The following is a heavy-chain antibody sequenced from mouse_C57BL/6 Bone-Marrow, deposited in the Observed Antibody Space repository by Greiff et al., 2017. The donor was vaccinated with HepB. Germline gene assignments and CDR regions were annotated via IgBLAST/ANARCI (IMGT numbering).Heavy chain of an antibody. CDR1: GYTFTSYW. V-gene: IGHV1-69*01. J-gene: IGHJ1*03. CDR2: IDPSDSYT. Sequence: QVQLKQPGAELVMPGASVKLSCKASGYTFTSYWMHWVKQRPGQGLEWIGEIDPSDSYTNYNQKFKGKSTLTVDKSSSTAYMQLSSLTSEDSAVYYCARKGYYSNPWYFDVSGTGTTVTVSS. CDR3: ARKGYYSNPWYFDV. D-gene: IGHD2-5*01.